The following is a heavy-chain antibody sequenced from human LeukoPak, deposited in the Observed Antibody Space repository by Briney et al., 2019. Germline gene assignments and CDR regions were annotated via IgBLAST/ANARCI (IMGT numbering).Heavy chain of an antibody. CDR2: INPSGGST. J-gene: IGHJ4*02. V-gene: IGHV1-46*01. Sequence: GASVKVSCKASGYTFTSYYMHWVRQAPGQGLEWMGIINPSGGSTSYAQKFQGRVTMTRDTSTSTVYMELSSLRSEDTAVYYCATARLTIFGVVSHFDYWGQGTLVTVSS. D-gene: IGHD3-3*01. CDR3: ATARLTIFGVVSHFDY. CDR1: GYTFTSYY.